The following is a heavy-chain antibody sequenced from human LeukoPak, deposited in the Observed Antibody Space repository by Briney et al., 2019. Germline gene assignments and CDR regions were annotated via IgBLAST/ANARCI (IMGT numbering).Heavy chain of an antibody. Sequence: SETLSLTCTVSGGSISSSSYYWGWIRQPPGKGLEWIGSIYYSGSTYHNPSLKSRVTISVDTSKNQFSLKLSSVTAADTAVYYCAGEMATKGGNAFDIWGQGTMVTVSS. V-gene: IGHV4-39*01. CDR1: GGSISSSSYY. CDR3: AGEMATKGGNAFDI. J-gene: IGHJ3*02. CDR2: IYYSGST. D-gene: IGHD5-24*01.